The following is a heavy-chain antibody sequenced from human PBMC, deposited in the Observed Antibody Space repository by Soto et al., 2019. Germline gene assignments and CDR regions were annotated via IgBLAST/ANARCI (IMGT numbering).Heavy chain of an antibody. CDR2: MRANSGDT. CDR1: GAILTNFD. Sequence: QVQLVQPGAEVRKPGASVKDSCKASGAILTNFDFNWVRQATGQGLEWFGGMRANSGDTGPDQNFQGRGRITKAPSMSTAYMELRSLRAEETAVFYCARYIYGQGFQTWGQGTRVFGSS. J-gene: IGHJ5*02. CDR3: ARYIYGQGFQT. V-gene: IGHV1-8*01. D-gene: IGHD3-3*02.